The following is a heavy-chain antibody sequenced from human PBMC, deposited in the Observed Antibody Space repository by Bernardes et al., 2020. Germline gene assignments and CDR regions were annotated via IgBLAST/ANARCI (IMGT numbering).Heavy chain of an antibody. CDR1: GYTFTTYD. CDR3: VRFYRGLPVDY. D-gene: IGHD4-4*01. CDR2: VNPNSGNT. V-gene: IGHV1-8*01. Sequence: ASVKVSCKASGYTFTTYDINWVRQAPGQGLEWMGWVNPNSGNTGYKQKFQDRLTLTRDTSISTAYLELSSLKSDDTAVYYCVRFYRGLPVDYWGQGTLVTVSS. J-gene: IGHJ4*02.